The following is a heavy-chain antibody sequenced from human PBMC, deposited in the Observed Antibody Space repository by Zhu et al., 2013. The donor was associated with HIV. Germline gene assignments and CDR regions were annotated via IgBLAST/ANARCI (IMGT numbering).Heavy chain of an antibody. CDR3: ARVSGLRFLEWAY. D-gene: IGHD3-3*01. CDR1: GYTFTSYD. CDR2: MNPNSGNT. Sequence: QVQLVQSGAEVKKPGASVKVSCKASGYTFTSYDINWVRQATGQGLEWMGWMNPNSGNTGYAQKFQGRVTMTRDTSISTAYMELSRLRSDDTAVYYCARVSGLRFLEWAYWGQGTLVTVSS. J-gene: IGHJ4*02. V-gene: IGHV1-8*01.